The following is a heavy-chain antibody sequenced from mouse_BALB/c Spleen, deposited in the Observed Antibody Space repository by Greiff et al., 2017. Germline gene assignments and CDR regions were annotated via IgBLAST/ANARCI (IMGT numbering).Heavy chain of an antibody. Sequence: EVQLQQSGPELVKPGASVKMSCKASGYTFTSYVMHWVKQKPGQGLEWIGYINPYNDGTKYNEKFKGKATLTSDKSSSTAYMELSSLTSEDSAVYYCARHGSSWAMDYWGQGTSVTVSS. D-gene: IGHD1-1*01. CDR1: GYTFTSYV. CDR2: INPYNDGT. J-gene: IGHJ4*01. CDR3: ARHGSSWAMDY. V-gene: IGHV1-14*01.